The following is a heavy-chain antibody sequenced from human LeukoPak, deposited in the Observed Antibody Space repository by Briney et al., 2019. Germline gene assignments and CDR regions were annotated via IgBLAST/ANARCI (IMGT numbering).Heavy chain of an antibody. Sequence: GGSLRLSCAASGFTFSDYYMSWIRQAPGKGLEWVSYVTSSGSPIYYADSVKGRFTISRDNAKNSLYLQMDSLRAEDTAVYYCATASSLDGRGYWFDPWGQGTLVTVSS. CDR3: ATASSLDGRGYWFDP. D-gene: IGHD2-15*01. CDR1: GFTFSDYY. J-gene: IGHJ5*02. CDR2: VTSSGSPI. V-gene: IGHV3-11*04.